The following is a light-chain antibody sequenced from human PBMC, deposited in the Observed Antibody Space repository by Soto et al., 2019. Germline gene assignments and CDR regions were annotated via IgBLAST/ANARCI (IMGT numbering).Light chain of an antibody. Sequence: DIQMTQSPSTLSVSVGDRVTITCRASHTISSWLSWYQQKPWNAPKLLIYKASTLKSGVPSRFSGSGPGTEFALTIRSLQPDDFATYYCQHYDSYSEAFSQGAKVDIK. J-gene: IGKJ1*01. CDR2: KAS. CDR1: HTISSW. V-gene: IGKV1-5*03. CDR3: QHYDSYSEA.